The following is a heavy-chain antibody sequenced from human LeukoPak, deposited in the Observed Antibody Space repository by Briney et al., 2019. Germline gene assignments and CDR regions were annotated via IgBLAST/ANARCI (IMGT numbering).Heavy chain of an antibody. V-gene: IGHV3-11*04. CDR2: ISSSGSTI. D-gene: IGHD2-2*01. Sequence: KSGGSLRLSCAASGFTFSDYYMSWSRQAPGRGLEWVSYISSSGSTIYYADSVKGRFTISRDNAKNSLYLQMNSLRAEDTAAYYCARDSDVVPAYYFDYWGQGTLVTVSS. CDR3: ARDSDVVPAYYFDY. J-gene: IGHJ4*02. CDR1: GFTFSDYY.